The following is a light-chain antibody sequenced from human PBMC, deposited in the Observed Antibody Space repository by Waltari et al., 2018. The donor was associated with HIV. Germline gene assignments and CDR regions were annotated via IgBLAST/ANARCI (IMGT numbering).Light chain of an antibody. CDR3: SSFTSRTTWV. V-gene: IGLV2-14*01. CDR1: RSDVGGSKY. CDR2: EVS. Sequence: QSALTQPASVSGSPGQWITISCTGSRSDVGGSKYVSWYQQHPGKAPKLLIYEVSNRPLGVSNRFSGSKSGNTASLTISGLQAEDEADYYCSSFTSRTTWVFGGGTKLTVL. J-gene: IGLJ3*02.